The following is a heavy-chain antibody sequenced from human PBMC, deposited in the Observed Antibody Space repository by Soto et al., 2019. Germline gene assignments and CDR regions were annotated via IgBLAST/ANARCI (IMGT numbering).Heavy chain of an antibody. CDR3: VKDESINWYSGHFRH. CDR1: GFTFDDYA. Sequence: VQLVESGGGLVQPGRSLRLSCAASGFTFDDYAMHWVRQVPGKGLEWVSGINWNSGSIGYADSVKGRFAISRDNDKNSLHLQMNSLRAEDTAFYYCVKDESINWYSGHFRHWGQGTLVTVSS. J-gene: IGHJ1*01. V-gene: IGHV3-9*01. D-gene: IGHD6-13*01. CDR2: INWNSGSI.